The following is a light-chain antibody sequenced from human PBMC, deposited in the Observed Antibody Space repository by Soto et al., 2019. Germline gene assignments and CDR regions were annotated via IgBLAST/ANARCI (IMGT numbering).Light chain of an antibody. V-gene: IGLV2-14*01. J-gene: IGLJ1*01. Sequence: QSALTQPASVSGSPGQSITISCTGTSSDVGGYRYVSWYQQHPGKAPKLMIYDVSNRPSGVSNRFSGSKSGNTASLTISGLQAEDEADYYCSSYTSSSTLAIFGTGTKLTVL. CDR2: DVS. CDR3: SSYTSSSTLAI. CDR1: SSDVGGYRY.